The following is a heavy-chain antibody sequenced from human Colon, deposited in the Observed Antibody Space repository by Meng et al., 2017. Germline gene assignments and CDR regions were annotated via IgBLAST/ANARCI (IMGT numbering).Heavy chain of an antibody. CDR3: TTWYGEY. D-gene: IGHD3-10*01. Sequence: QVQLQQSGPGLVKPSQTLSLTCAISGDSVFSNRALWHWVRQSPSRGLVWLGQTYYRSEWQNHYGVSVKSRITINADTSRNHFSLHLNSVTPEDTAVYYCTTWYGEYWGQGTLVTVSS. CDR2: TYYRSEWQN. V-gene: IGHV6-1*01. CDR1: GDSVFSNRAL. J-gene: IGHJ4*02.